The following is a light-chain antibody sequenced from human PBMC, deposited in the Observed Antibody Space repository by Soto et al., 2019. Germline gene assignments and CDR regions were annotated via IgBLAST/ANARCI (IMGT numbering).Light chain of an antibody. J-gene: IGKJ5*01. V-gene: IGKV3-11*01. CDR3: QQRSNWPPSIT. CDR2: DAS. CDR1: QSVSSY. Sequence: EIVLTQSPATLSLSPGERATLSCRDIQSVSSYLAWYQQKPGQAPRLLIYDASNRATGIPARFSGSGSGTDFTLTISSLEPEDFAVYYCQQRSNWPPSITFGQGTRLEIK.